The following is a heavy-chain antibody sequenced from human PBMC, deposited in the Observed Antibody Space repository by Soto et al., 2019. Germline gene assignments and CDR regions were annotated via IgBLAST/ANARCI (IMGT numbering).Heavy chain of an antibody. CDR3: ARDRVIAYAFEI. CDR2: ISAYNGNT. V-gene: IGHV1-18*01. CDR1: GYTFTSYG. Sequence: ASVKVSCKASGYTFTSYGISWVRQAPGQGLEWMGWISAYNGNTNYAQNLQGRVTMTTDTSTSTASMELRSLRTDAPAVYYLARDRVIAYAFEILGLGTMV. J-gene: IGHJ3*02. D-gene: IGHD2-21*01.